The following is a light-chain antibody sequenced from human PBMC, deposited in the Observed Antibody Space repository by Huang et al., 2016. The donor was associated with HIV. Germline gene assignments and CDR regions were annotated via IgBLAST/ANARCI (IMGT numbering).Light chain of an antibody. CDR3: QQYNNWPRT. Sequence: EIVMTQSPATLSVSPGERATLSCRAGQSVSSNLAWYQQKPGQAPRRLIYGATPRATGIPARFSGSESGTAFTLTISSLQSEDFAVYYCQQYNNWPRTFGQGTKVDIK. CDR2: GAT. J-gene: IGKJ1*01. CDR1: QSVSSN. V-gene: IGKV3-15*01.